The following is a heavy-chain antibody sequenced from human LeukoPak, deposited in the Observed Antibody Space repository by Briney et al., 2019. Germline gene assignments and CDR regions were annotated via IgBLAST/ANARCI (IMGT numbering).Heavy chain of an antibody. D-gene: IGHD2-21*02. CDR1: GGSISSGSYY. V-gene: IGHV4-61*02. CDR2: IYTSGST. J-gene: IGHJ4*02. Sequence: SQTLSLTCTVSGGSISSGSYYWSWIRQPAGKGLEWIGRIYTSGSTNYNPSLKSRVTISVDTSKNQFSLKLRSVTAADTAVYYCASSPNCGGDCYTTFDYWGQGTLVTVSS. CDR3: ASSPNCGGDCYTTFDY.